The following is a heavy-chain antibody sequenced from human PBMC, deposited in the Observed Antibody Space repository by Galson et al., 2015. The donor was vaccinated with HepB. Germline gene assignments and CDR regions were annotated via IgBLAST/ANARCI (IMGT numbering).Heavy chain of an antibody. CDR1: GYTFTSYG. D-gene: IGHD2-2*02. J-gene: IGHJ3*02. CDR2: ISAYNGNT. V-gene: IGHV1-18*04. Sequence: SVKVSCKASGYTFTSYGISWVRQAPGQGLEWMGWISAYNGNTNYAQKLQGRVTMTTDTSTSTAYMELRSLRSDDTAVYYCAREGGFLDIVVVPAAIRDDAFDIWGQGTMVTVSS. CDR3: AREGGFLDIVVVPAAIRDDAFDI.